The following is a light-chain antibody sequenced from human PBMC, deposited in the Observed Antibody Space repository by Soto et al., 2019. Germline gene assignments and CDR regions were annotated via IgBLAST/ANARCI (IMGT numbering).Light chain of an antibody. J-gene: IGKJ1*01. CDR3: QQYGRSPWT. CDR2: GAS. Sequence: EIVLTQSACTLSSSPGERATLSCGASQSVTSSYLAWYQQKPGQAPRLLIYGASSRATGIPDRFSGSGYGTDFTLAIGRLETEDFAVYYCQQYGRSPWTFGQGTKVDIK. V-gene: IGKV3-20*01. CDR1: QSVTSSY.